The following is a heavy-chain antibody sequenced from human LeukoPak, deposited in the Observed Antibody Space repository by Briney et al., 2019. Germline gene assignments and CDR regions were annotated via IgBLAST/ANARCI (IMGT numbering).Heavy chain of an antibody. J-gene: IGHJ4*02. CDR3: ARDGRYYYDSSGSDY. CDR1: GGTFSSYA. CDR2: IIPILGIA. V-gene: IGHV1-69*04. D-gene: IGHD3-22*01. Sequence: SVKVSCKASGGTFSSYAISWVRQAPGQGLEWMGRIIPILGIANYAQKFQGRVTITADKSTSTAYMELSSLRSEDTAVYYCARDGRYYYDSSGSDYWGQGTLVTVSS.